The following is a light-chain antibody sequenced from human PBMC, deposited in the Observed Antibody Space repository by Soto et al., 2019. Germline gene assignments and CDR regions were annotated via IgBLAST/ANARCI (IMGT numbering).Light chain of an antibody. CDR2: WAS. CDR3: QQYYTTPYT. CDR1: QSVLYSSNSKNY. J-gene: IGKJ2*01. V-gene: IGKV4-1*01. Sequence: DIVMTQSPDSLAVSLGERATVNCKSSQSVLYSSNSKNYLAWYQQKPGQPPKLLIYWASTRESGVPDRFSGSGSGTDFTLTISSLRAEDVAVYYCQQYYTTPYTFGQGTKLEIK.